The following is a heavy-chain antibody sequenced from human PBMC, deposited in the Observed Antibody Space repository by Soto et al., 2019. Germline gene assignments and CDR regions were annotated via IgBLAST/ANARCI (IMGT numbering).Heavy chain of an antibody. CDR1: GYTFTSYG. J-gene: IGHJ5*02. V-gene: IGHV1-18*01. CDR3: ARNLTGAPFS. Sequence: ASVKVFFKASGYTFTSYGISWVRQAPGQGLEWMGWISAYNGNTNYAQKLQGRVTMTTDTSTSTAYMELRSLRSDDTAVYYCARNLTGAPFSWCQGAAVTVSS. CDR2: ISAYNGNT. D-gene: IGHD3-9*01.